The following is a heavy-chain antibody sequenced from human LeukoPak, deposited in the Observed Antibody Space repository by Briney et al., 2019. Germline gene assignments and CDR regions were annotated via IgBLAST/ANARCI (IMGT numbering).Heavy chain of an antibody. CDR2: ITTGDGNT. V-gene: IGHV3-23*01. J-gene: IGHJ4*02. D-gene: IGHD7-27*01. CDR1: GFTFSSYT. CDR3: AKDGGLWVSAHWGDS. Sequence: GGSLRLSCTASGFTFSSYTMTWVRQAPGKGLKWVSTITTGDGNTYYADSVKGRFTVSRDDSKNTLYLQVNSLRAEDTAVYYCAKDGGLWVSAHWGDSWGRGTLVTVSS.